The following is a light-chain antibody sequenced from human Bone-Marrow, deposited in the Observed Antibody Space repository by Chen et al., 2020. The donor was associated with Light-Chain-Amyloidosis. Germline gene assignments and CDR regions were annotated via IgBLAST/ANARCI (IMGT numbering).Light chain of an antibody. CDR2: RDT. Sequence: SYELTQPPSVSVSPGQTARITCSGDDLPTKYAYWYQQKPGQAPVLVIHRDTERPAGSSERFSGRSSATTAMLTISGVQAEDEADYHCQSAYSSGTYDVIFGGGTKLTVL. CDR1: DLPTKY. V-gene: IGLV3-25*03. CDR3: QSAYSSGTYDVI. J-gene: IGLJ2*01.